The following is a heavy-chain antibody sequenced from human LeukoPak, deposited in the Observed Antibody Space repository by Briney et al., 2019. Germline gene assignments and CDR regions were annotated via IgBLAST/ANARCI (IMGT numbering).Heavy chain of an antibody. CDR1: GGSISSYY. D-gene: IGHD3-9*01. V-gene: IGHV4-59*01. CDR3: ARAHGTGYYMYYYYYGMDV. J-gene: IGHJ6*02. CDR2: IYYSGST. Sequence: SETLSLTCTVSGGSISSYYWSWIRQPPGKGLEWIGYIYYSGSTNYNPSLKSRVTISVDTSKNQFSLKLSSVTAADTAVYYCARAHGTGYYMYYYYYGMDVWGQGTTVTVSS.